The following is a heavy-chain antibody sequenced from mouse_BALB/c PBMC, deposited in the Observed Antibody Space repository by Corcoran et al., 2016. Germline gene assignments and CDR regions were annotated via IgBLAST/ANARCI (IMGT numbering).Heavy chain of an antibody. CDR3: ARDGRANWDSFAY. V-gene: IGHV1S136*01. J-gene: IGHJ3*01. Sequence: EVQLPQYGPELVKPGASVKMSSKASGYTFTSYVMNWVKQKPGQGLEWIGYINPYNDGTKYNEKFKGKATLTSDKSSSTAYMELSSLTSEDSAVYYCARDGRANWDSFAYWGQGTLVTVSA. CDR1: GYTFTSYV. CDR2: INPYNDGT. D-gene: IGHD4-1*02.